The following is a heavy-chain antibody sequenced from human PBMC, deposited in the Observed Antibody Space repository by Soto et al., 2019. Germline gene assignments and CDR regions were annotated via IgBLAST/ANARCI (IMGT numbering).Heavy chain of an antibody. V-gene: IGHV3-64*01. CDR2: ISSNGRST. CDR1: GFTFSRYS. D-gene: IGHD1-26*01. Sequence: EVQLVESGGGLVQPGGSLRLSCAASGFTFSRYSMHWVRQAPGKGLEYVSAISSNGRSTYYANSVKGRFTISRDNSKNTLYLQMGSLRAEDMAVYYCARDGVSYYLDYWGQGTLVTVSS. J-gene: IGHJ4*02. CDR3: ARDGVSYYLDY.